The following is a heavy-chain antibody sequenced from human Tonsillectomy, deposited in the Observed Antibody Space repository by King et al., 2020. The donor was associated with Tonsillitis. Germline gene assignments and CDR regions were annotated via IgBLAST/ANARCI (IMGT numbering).Heavy chain of an antibody. CDR2: ISGSGGST. J-gene: IGHJ3*02. V-gene: IGHV3-23*04. CDR3: AKNQFGSCGWLPPRSFDI. D-gene: IGHD6-19*01. Sequence: VQLVESGGGLVQPGGSLRISCAASGFTFSSYAMSWVRQAPGKGLEWVSAISGSGGSTYYADSVKGRFTISRDNSKNTLYLQMNSLRAEDTAVYYCAKNQFGSCGWLPPRSFDIWGQGTMVTVSS. CDR1: GFTFSSYA.